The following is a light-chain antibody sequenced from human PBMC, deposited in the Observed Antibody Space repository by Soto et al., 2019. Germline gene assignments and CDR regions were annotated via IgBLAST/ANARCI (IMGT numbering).Light chain of an antibody. J-gene: IGKJ1*01. CDR2: ATS. V-gene: IGKV1-39*01. CDR1: QNIFTY. Sequence: DIQVTQSPSSLSASVGDRVTITCRASQNIFTYLNWYQQRPGQAPNLLIYATSNLQSGVPSRFSGSGSGTDFTLTISSLQPDDFATYYCQHYNSYSEAVGQGTKVDIK. CDR3: QHYNSYSEA.